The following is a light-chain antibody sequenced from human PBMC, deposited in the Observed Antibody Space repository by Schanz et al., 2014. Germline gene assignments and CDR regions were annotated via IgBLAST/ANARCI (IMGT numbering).Light chain of an antibody. CDR3: QQYNSYSLT. Sequence: DIQMTQSPSTLSASVGDRVTITCRASQSISSFLNWYQQKPGKAPKLLIYKASSLESGVPSRFSGSGSGTEFTLTISSLQPDDFATYYCQQYNSYSLTFGGGTKVEIK. CDR2: KAS. CDR1: QSISSF. J-gene: IGKJ4*01. V-gene: IGKV1-5*03.